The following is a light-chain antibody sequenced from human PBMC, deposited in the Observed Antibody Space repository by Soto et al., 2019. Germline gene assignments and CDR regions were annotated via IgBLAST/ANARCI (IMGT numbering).Light chain of an antibody. CDR3: QQSYSTPLT. CDR2: AAS. Sequence: DIQMTQSPSSLSASVGDRVTITCQASQSISSYLNWYQQKPEKAPKLLIYAASSLQSGVPSRFSGSGSGTDFTLTISSLQPEEFATYYCQQSYSTPLTFGGGTKVETK. V-gene: IGKV1-39*01. J-gene: IGKJ4*01. CDR1: QSISSY.